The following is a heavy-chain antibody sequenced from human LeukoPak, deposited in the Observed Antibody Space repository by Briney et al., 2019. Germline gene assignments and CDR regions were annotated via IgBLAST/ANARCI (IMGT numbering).Heavy chain of an antibody. D-gene: IGHD3-9*01. CDR3: ATTGPDFDWLSDFDY. V-gene: IGHV1-24*01. J-gene: IGHJ4*02. CDR1: GYTLTELS. CDR2: FDPEDGET. Sequence: GASVKVSCKVSGYTLTELSMHWVRQAPGKGLEWMGGFDPEDGETIYAQKFQGRVTMTEDTSTDTAYMELSSLRSEDTAVYYCATTGPDFDWLSDFDYWGQGTLVTVSS.